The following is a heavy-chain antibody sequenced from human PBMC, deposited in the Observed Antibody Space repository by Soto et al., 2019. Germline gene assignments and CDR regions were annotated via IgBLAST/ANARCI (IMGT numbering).Heavy chain of an antibody. V-gene: IGHV4-38-2*02. D-gene: IGHD2-21*02. CDR3: ARDKAVVTATQNNNWFDP. Sequence: SETLSLTCAVSGYSISSGYYWGWIRQPPGKGLEWIGSIYHSGSTYYNPSLKSRVTISVDTSKNQFSLKLSSVTAADTAVYYCARDKAVVTATQNNNWFDPWGQGTLVTVSS. J-gene: IGHJ5*02. CDR1: GYSISSGYY. CDR2: IYHSGST.